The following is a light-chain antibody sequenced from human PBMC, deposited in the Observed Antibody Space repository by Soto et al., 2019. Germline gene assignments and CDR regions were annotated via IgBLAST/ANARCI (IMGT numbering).Light chain of an antibody. CDR2: STS. V-gene: IGLV7-43*01. CDR3: LLFYSDSRLWV. Sequence: QSVVTQEPSLTVSPGGTVTLTCASTTGAVTSDYHPNWFQQKPGQAPRALIYSTSNKHSWTPARFSGSLLGGKAALTLSYVQPEDEAEYYCLLFYSDSRLWVFGGGTKLTVL. CDR1: TGAVTSDYH. J-gene: IGLJ3*02.